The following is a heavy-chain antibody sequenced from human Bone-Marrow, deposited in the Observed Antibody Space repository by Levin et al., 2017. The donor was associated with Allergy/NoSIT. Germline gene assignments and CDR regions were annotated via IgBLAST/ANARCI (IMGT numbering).Heavy chain of an antibody. Sequence: PGGSLRLSCAASGFTFSSYGMHWVRQAPGKGLEWVAVISYDGSNKYYADSVKGRFTISRDNSKNTLYLQMNSLRAEDTAVYYCAKDPNPYCSGGSCYCDYWGQGTLVTVSS. CDR3: AKDPNPYCSGGSCYCDY. CDR2: ISYDGSNK. V-gene: IGHV3-30*18. J-gene: IGHJ4*02. D-gene: IGHD2-15*01. CDR1: GFTFSSYG.